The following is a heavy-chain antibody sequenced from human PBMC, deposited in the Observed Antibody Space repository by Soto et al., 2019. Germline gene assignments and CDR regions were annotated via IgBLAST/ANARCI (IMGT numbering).Heavy chain of an antibody. D-gene: IGHD4-17*01. V-gene: IGHV4-30-2*01. CDR3: ARTMTTSGWFDP. Sequence: TLSLTCAVSGGPITSGGYSWSWILQPPGKGLEWIGYIYHSGGTYYNPSLKSRVTLSIDRTKKQFSLKLKSVTAADTAVYFCARTMTTSGWFDPWGQGTLVTVSS. CDR2: IYHSGGT. CDR1: GGPITSGGYS. J-gene: IGHJ5*02.